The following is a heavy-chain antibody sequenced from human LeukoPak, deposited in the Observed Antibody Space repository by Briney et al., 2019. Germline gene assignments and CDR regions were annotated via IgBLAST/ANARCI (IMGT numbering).Heavy chain of an antibody. Sequence: GGSLRLSCAASGFTFSSYSMNWVRQAPGKGLERVSYISSSSSTIYYADSVKGRFTISRDNAKNSLYLQMNSLRAEDTAVYYCARDVSVTGTTGFDYWGQGTLVTVSS. J-gene: IGHJ4*02. CDR2: ISSSSSTI. V-gene: IGHV3-48*04. D-gene: IGHD1-1*01. CDR3: ARDVSVTGTTGFDY. CDR1: GFTFSSYS.